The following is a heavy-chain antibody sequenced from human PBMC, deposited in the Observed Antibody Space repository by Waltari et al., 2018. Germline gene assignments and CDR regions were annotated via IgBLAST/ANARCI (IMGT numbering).Heavy chain of an antibody. V-gene: IGHV3-23*01. CDR1: GFPFSSYA. D-gene: IGHD3-10*01. CDR3: AKGKGSSDRHGWYYFDF. Sequence: EVQLLESGGGLVQPGGSLRLSCAASGFPFSSYAMTWVRQAPGRGLEWVSAISGSSGSTYYADSVKGRFTISRDNSKNTLYLQMNSLRAEDTAVYYCAKGKGSSDRHGWYYFDFWGQGTLVTVSS. J-gene: IGHJ4*02. CDR2: ISGSSGST.